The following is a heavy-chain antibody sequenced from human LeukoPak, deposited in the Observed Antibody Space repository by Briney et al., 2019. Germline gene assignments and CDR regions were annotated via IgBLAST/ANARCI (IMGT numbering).Heavy chain of an antibody. D-gene: IGHD3-10*01. CDR1: GGSISSYY. CDR2: IYTSGST. J-gene: IGHJ4*03. V-gene: IGHV4-4*07. Sequence: SETLSLTCTVSGGSISSYYWSWIRQPAGKGLEWIGRIYTSGSTNYNPSLKSRVTISVDTSKNQFSLKLSSVTAADTAVYYCARRRITMVRGVPRPLGYFDYWGQGTMVTVSS. CDR3: ARRRITMVRGVPRPLGYFDY.